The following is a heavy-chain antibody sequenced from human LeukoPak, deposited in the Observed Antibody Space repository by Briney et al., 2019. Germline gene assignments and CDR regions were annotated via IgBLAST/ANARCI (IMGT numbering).Heavy chain of an antibody. V-gene: IGHV3-33*01. CDR1: GFTFSNYG. J-gene: IGHJ4*02. CDR3: ARGNQNLAATLDY. Sequence: GGSLRLSCAASGFTFSNYGMHWVRQAPGKGLEWVAVIWYDGSNEYYGDSVKGRFTISRDNSKDTLYLQMSSLRAEDTAVYYCARGNQNLAATLDYWGQGTLVTVFS. D-gene: IGHD2-15*01. CDR2: IWYDGSNE.